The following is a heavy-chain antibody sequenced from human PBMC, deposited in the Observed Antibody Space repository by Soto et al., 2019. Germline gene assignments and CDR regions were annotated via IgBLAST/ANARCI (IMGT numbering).Heavy chain of an antibody. V-gene: IGHV1-18*01. Sequence: QVQLVQSGAEVKKPGASVKISCKASGYTFTSYGISWVRQAPGQGLEWMGWISAYNGNTNYAQKLQGRVTMTTDTSTSTAYMELRSLRSDDTAVYYCARDGQAFGGVIVVWQADYWGQGTLVTVSS. CDR3: ARDGQAFGGVIVVWQADY. D-gene: IGHD3-16*02. CDR2: ISAYNGNT. CDR1: GYTFTSYG. J-gene: IGHJ4*02.